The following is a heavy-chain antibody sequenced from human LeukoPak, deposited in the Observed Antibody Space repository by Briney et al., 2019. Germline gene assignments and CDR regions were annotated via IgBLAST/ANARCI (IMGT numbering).Heavy chain of an antibody. J-gene: IGHJ4*02. CDR1: GGSISSSSYY. D-gene: IGHD3-10*01. V-gene: IGHV4-39*01. CDR2: IYYSGST. Sequence: SETLSLTCTVSGGSISSSSYYWGWIRQPPGKGLEWIGSIYYSGSTYYNPSLKSRVTISVDTSKNQFSLKLSSVTAADTAVYYCARIDYYGSGLLYWGQGTLVTVSS. CDR3: ARIDYYGSGLLY.